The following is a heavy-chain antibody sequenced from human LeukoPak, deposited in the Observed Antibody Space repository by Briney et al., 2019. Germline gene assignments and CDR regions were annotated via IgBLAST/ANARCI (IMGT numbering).Heavy chain of an antibody. D-gene: IGHD1-26*01. CDR1: GYTFTSYY. CDR3: ARDNSVGDTAWWFNP. V-gene: IGHV1-46*01. Sequence: ASVKVSCKASGYTFTSYYMHWVRQAPGQGLEWMGLINPSGSSTSYAQKFQGRLSLTRDMSTSTDYMELSSLRSEDTAVYYCARDNSVGDTAWWFNPWGQGTLVTVSS. J-gene: IGHJ5*02. CDR2: INPSGSST.